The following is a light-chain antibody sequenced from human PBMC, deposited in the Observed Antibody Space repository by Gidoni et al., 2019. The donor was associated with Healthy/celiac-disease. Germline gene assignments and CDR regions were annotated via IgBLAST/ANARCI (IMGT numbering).Light chain of an antibody. V-gene: IGLV3-1*01. J-gene: IGLJ2*01. CDR2: QDS. Sequence: SYALTPPPSVSVSPGQTASITCSGDKLGDKYACWYQQKPGQSPVLVIYQDSKRPSGIPERFSGSNSGNTATLTISGTQAMDEADYYSQAWDSSTVVFGGGTKLTVL. CDR1: KLGDKY. CDR3: QAWDSSTVV.